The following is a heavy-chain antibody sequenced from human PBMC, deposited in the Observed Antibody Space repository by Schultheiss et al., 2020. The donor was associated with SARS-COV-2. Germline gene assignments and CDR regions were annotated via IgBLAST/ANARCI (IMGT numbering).Heavy chain of an antibody. CDR2: IIPIFGTA. CDR1: GGTFSNYA. J-gene: IGHJ4*02. V-gene: IGHV1-69*13. Sequence: SVKVSCKASGGTFSNYAISWVRQAPGQGLEWMGGIIPIFGTANYAQKFQGRVTITADESTSTAYMELRSLRSDDTAVYYCARDGLGRFRELLMVDYWGQGTLVTVSS. CDR3: ARDGLGRFRELLMVDY. D-gene: IGHD3-10*01.